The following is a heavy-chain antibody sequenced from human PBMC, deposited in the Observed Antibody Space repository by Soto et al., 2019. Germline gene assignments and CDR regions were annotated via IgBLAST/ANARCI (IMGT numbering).Heavy chain of an antibody. Sequence: PSETLSLTCTVSGDSISSGGYYWSWIRQHPGEGLEWIGYIYYSGTTYYNPSLKSRVTISMDTSNNQYSLILSSVTAADTAVYYCAREEYYYDSSGYYPFFYGMAVWGQGTTVTVSS. CDR2: IYYSGTT. V-gene: IGHV4-31*03. CDR1: GDSISSGGYY. D-gene: IGHD3-22*01. J-gene: IGHJ6*02. CDR3: AREEYYYDSSGYYPFFYGMAV.